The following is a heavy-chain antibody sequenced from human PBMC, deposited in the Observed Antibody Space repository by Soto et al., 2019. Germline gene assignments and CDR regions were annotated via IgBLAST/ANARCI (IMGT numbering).Heavy chain of an antibody. Sequence: GGSLRLSCAASGFTVSSNYMSWVRQAPGKGLEWVSVIYSGGSTYYADSVKGRFTISRDNSKNTLYLQMNSLRAEDTAVYYCARDMYSSGWSHRGLFDYWGQGTLVTVSS. D-gene: IGHD6-19*01. CDR1: GFTVSSNY. J-gene: IGHJ4*02. CDR3: ARDMYSSGWSHRGLFDY. V-gene: IGHV3-66*01. CDR2: IYSGGST.